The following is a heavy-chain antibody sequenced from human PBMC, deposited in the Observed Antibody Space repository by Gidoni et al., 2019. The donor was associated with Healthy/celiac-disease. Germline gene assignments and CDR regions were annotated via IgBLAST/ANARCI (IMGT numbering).Heavy chain of an antibody. J-gene: IGHJ4*02. D-gene: IGHD2-2*02. V-gene: IGHV4-34*01. CDR3: ARGRPSSSYRPVGGTDY. CDR1: GGSFSGYY. CDR2: IHHSGST. Sequence: QVQLQQWGAGLLKPSETLSLTCAVYGGSFSGYYWGWIRQPPGKGLEWIGEIHHSGSTNYNPSLKSRVTISVDTSKNQFSLKLSSVTAADTAVYYCARGRPSSSYRPVGGTDYWGQGTLVTVSS.